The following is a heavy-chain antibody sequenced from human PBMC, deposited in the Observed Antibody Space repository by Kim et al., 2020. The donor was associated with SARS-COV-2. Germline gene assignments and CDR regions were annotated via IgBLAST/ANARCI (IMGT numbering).Heavy chain of an antibody. V-gene: IGHV4-59*13. CDR2: IYHTGSP. CDR1: GGSISSYY. D-gene: IGHD1-26*01. CDR3: AGTETTWARFNY. J-gene: IGHJ4*02. Sequence: SETLSLTCTVSGGSISSYYWSWIRQPPGKGLDWIGFIYHTGSPTYNPSLKSRVTISIDPSNNQFSLKLNSVTAADTAVYYCAGTETTWARFNYWGQGTLVTVSS.